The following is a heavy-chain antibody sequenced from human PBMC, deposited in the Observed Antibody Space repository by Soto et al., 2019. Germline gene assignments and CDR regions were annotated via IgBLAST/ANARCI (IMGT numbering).Heavy chain of an antibody. D-gene: IGHD3-10*01. CDR2: ISSSGSTI. CDR1: GFTFSSYE. V-gene: IGHV3-48*03. CDR3: ARVIYGSGSFCPYRYYYGMDV. J-gene: IGHJ6*02. Sequence: QPGGSLRLSCAASGFTFSSYEMNWVRQAPGKGLEWVSYISSSGSTIYYADSVKGRFTISRDNAKNSLYLQMNSLRAEDTAVYYCARVIYGSGSFCPYRYYYGMDVWGQGTTVTVSS.